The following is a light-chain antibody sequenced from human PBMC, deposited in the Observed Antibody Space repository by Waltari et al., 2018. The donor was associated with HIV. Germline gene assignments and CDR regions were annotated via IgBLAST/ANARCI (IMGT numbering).Light chain of an antibody. CDR1: SSDVGGYNF. CDR2: EVT. Sequence: QSALTQPPSASGSPGQSVTISCTGTSSDVGGYNFVPWYQQHPGKAPKLMIYEVTKRPSGVPDRFSGSKSGNTASLTVSGLQVEDEADYYCSSYAGSDNVYVFGTGTKVTVL. J-gene: IGLJ1*01. CDR3: SSYAGSDNVYV. V-gene: IGLV2-8*01.